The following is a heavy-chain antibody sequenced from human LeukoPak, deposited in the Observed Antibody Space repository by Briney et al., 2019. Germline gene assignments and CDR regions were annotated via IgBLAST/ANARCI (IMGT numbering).Heavy chain of an antibody. Sequence: SETLPLTCAVYGGSFSGYYWSWIRQPPGKGLEWIGEINHSGSTNYNPSLKSRVTISVDTSKNQFSLKLSSVTAADTAVYYCARGGRIRRGMDVWGKGTTVTVSS. V-gene: IGHV4-34*01. J-gene: IGHJ6*04. D-gene: IGHD2-15*01. CDR2: INHSGST. CDR1: GGSFSGYY. CDR3: ARGGRIRRGMDV.